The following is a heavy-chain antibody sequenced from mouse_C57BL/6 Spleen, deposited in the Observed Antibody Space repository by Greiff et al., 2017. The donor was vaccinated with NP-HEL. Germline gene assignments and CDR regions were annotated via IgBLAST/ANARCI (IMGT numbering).Heavy chain of an antibody. D-gene: IGHD3-3*01. CDR2: IYPGSGNT. J-gene: IGHJ1*03. Sequence: QVQLQQSGAELVRPGASVKLSCKASGYTFTDYCINWVKQRPGQGLEWIARIYPGSGNTYYNEKFKGKATLTAEKSSSTAYMQLSSLTSEDSAVYFCARRGRLSYWYFDVWGTGTTVTVSS. CDR3: ARRGRLSYWYFDV. CDR1: GYTFTDYC. V-gene: IGHV1-76*01.